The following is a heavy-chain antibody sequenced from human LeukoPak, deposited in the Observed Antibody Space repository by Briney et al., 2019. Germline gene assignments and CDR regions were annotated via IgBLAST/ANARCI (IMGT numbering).Heavy chain of an antibody. D-gene: IGHD2-15*01. CDR1: GFTFSSYW. CDR2: IKQDGSEK. V-gene: IGHV3-7*01. Sequence: GGSLRLSCAASGFTFSSYWMSWVRQAPGKGLEWVANIKQDGSEKYYVDSVKGRFTISRDNAKNSLYLQMNSLRAEDTAVYYCATDEVMGEHCSGGSCYYYYYYYMDVWGKGTTVTVSS. CDR3: ATDEVMGEHCSGGSCYYYYYYYMDV. J-gene: IGHJ6*03.